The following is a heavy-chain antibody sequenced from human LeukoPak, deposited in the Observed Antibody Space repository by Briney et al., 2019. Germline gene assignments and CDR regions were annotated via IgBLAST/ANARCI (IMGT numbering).Heavy chain of an antibody. Sequence: ASVKVSCKASGDTFNSYAISWVRQAPGQGLEWMGGIIPIFGTANYAQKFQDRVTITADESTSTAYMELSSLRSEDTAVYYCARAIVVVVASHDAFDIWGQGTMVTVSS. V-gene: IGHV1-69*13. D-gene: IGHD2-15*01. CDR2: IIPIFGTA. CDR3: ARAIVVVVASHDAFDI. J-gene: IGHJ3*02. CDR1: GDTFNSYA.